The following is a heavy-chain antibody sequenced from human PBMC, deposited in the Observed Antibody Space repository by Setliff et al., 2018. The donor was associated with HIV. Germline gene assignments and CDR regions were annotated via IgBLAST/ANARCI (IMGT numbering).Heavy chain of an antibody. CDR3: ARELGRTVDY. J-gene: IGHJ4*02. V-gene: IGHV4-59*11. CDR1: GGSMTSHF. CDR2: VHHGGTA. D-gene: IGHD2-21*02. Sequence: SETLSLTCTVSGGSMTSHFWGWIRQPPGKGLEWIGYVHHGGTANYNPSLKSRVSMSVDRSRNQVSLNLNSVTAADTAVYYCARELGRTVDYWGQGALVT.